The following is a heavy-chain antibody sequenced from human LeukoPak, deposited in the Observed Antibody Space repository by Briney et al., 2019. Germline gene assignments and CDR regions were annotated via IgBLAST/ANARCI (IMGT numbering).Heavy chain of an antibody. Sequence: ASVKVSCRASGYTFINYFMHWVRQAPGQGLEWMGIINPSGGSTSYAQKFQGRVTMTRDTSTTTVYMELSSLRSEDTAVYYCAGQGISSGSYGSWGQGTLVTVSS. CDR2: INPSGGST. CDR3: AGQGISSGSYGS. CDR1: GYTFINYF. J-gene: IGHJ4*02. V-gene: IGHV1-46*01. D-gene: IGHD1-26*01.